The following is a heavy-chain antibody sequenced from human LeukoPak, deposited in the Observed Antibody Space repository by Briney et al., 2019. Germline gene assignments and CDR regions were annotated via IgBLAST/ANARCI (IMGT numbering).Heavy chain of an antibody. V-gene: IGHV3-23*01. D-gene: IGHD3-10*01. CDR3: AKAAGFMVRGAISAY. Sequence: GGSLRLSCAASGFTFSNYGMSWVRQAPGMGLEWVSAISGSSSSTYYADSVKGRFTISRDNSKNTLYLQMNSLRAEDTAVYYCAKAAGFMVRGAISAYWGQGTLVTVSS. J-gene: IGHJ4*02. CDR2: ISGSSSST. CDR1: GFTFSNYG.